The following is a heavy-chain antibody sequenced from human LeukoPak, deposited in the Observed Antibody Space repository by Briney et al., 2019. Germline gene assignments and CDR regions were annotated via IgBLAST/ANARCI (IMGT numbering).Heavy chain of an antibody. CDR1: GGSISSYY. CDR3: AGGVYIAAAQYGY. Sequence: ASETLSLTCTVSGGSISSYYWSWIRQPPGKGLEWIGYIYYSGTTNYNPSLRSRVTISVDTSKNQFSLKLSSVTAADTAVYYCAGGVYIAAAQYGYWGQGTLVTVSS. CDR2: IYYSGTT. V-gene: IGHV4-59*01. D-gene: IGHD6-13*01. J-gene: IGHJ4*02.